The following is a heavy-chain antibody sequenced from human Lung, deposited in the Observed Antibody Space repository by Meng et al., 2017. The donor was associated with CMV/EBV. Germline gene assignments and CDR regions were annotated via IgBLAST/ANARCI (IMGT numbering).Heavy chain of an antibody. V-gene: IGHV1-18*01. CDR3: VRGGWSPGY. D-gene: IGHD6-19*01. Sequence: SVXVSCKASGYTFTSYGISWVRQAPGQGLEWMGWISVNSGKTTYAQKVQGRINMTTDTSTSTAYMELRSLRSDDTAVYYCVRGGWSPGYWGQGTVVTGYS. CDR2: ISVNSGKT. CDR1: GYTFTSYG. J-gene: IGHJ4*02.